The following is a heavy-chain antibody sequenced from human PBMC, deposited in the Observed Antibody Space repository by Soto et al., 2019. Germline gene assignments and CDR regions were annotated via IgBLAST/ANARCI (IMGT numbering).Heavy chain of an antibody. CDR1: GFTFSNYA. V-gene: IGHV3-30*18. Sequence: HPGGSLRLSCVAFGFTFSNYAMHWVRQAPGKGLGWVAVISSDGSEKYYLDSVRDRFTISRDNSKNTLYLQMNNLRPEDTAMYYCANSWTTLTTGFDFWGQGALVTVSS. CDR2: ISSDGSEK. J-gene: IGHJ4*02. CDR3: ANSWTTLTTGFDF. D-gene: IGHD4-17*01.